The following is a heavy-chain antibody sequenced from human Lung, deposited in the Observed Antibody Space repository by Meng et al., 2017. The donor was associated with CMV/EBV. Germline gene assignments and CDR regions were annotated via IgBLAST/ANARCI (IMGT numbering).Heavy chain of an antibody. CDR1: GYTFTGYY. D-gene: IGHD7-27*01. CDR3: VRANLGSADY. J-gene: IGHJ4*02. V-gene: IGHV1-2*06. CDR2: ITPSSGGT. Sequence: QVQVVQSGAEVKTPGASVKVSCKASGYTFTGYYMHWLRQAPGQGLEWVGRITPSSGGTTYAQKFQGRVTMTRDTSISTAYMALSSLRSDDAAIYYCVRANLGSADYWGQGTLVTVSS.